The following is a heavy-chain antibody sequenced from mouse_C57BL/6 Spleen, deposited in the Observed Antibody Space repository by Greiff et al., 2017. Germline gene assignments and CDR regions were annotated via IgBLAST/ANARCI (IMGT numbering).Heavy chain of an antibody. CDR3: ARDDDYDRNFDY. V-gene: IGHV5-9*01. Sequence: EVKVVESGGGLVKPGGSLKLSCAASGFPFSSYTMSWVRQTPEKRLVWVATISGGGGNTYYPDSVKGRFTISRDNAKNTLYLQMSSLRSEDTALYYCARDDDYDRNFDYWGQGTTLTVSS. D-gene: IGHD2-4*01. CDR2: ISGGGGNT. CDR1: GFPFSSYT. J-gene: IGHJ2*01.